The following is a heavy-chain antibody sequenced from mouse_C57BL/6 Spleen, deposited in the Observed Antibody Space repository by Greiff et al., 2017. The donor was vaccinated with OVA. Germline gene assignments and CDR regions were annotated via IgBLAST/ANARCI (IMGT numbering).Heavy chain of an antibody. J-gene: IGHJ2*01. Sequence: LQESGAELMKPGASVKLSCKATGYTFTGYWIEWVKQRPGHGLEWIGEILPGSGSTNDNEKFKGKATFTADTSSNTAYMQLSSLTTEDSAIYYCARRGQLRLEGYFDYWGQGTTLTVSS. CDR3: ARRGQLRLEGYFDY. D-gene: IGHD3-2*02. V-gene: IGHV1-9*01. CDR1: GYTFTGYW. CDR2: ILPGSGST.